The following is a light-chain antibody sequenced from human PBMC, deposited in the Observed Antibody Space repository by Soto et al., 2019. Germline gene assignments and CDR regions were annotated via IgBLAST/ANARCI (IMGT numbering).Light chain of an antibody. CDR2: DVS. J-gene: IGLJ1*01. CDR1: ISDVGGYNY. V-gene: IGLV2-14*01. CDR3: SSDTSSLYV. Sequence: QSALTQPASVSWSPGQSITISCTGTISDVGGYNYVSWYQQHPGKAPKLMIYDVSNRPSGVSNRFSGSKSGNTASLTISWLQAEAEADYYCSSDTSSLYVFGTGTKGTVL.